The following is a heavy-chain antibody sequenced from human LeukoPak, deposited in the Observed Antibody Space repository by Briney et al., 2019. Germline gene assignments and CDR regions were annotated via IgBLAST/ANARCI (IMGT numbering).Heavy chain of an antibody. D-gene: IGHD5-18*01. CDR2: IKQDGSEK. J-gene: IGHJ4*02. CDR1: GFTFSSYW. Sequence: GGSLRLSCAASGFTFSSYWMSWVRQAPGKGLEWVANIKQDGSEKYYVDSVKGRFTISRDNAKNSLYLQLNTLSAEDTAVYYCARDGGDGYSYGFADYWGQGTLVTVSS. CDR3: ARDGGDGYSYGFADY. V-gene: IGHV3-7*01.